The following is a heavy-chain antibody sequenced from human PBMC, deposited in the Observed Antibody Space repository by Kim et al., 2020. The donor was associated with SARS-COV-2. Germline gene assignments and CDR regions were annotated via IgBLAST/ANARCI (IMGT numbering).Heavy chain of an antibody. CDR3: AKDIVVPAALPYYYYYYGMDV. Sequence: GGSLRLSCAASGFTFDDYAMHWVRQAPGKGLEWVSLISGDGGSTYYADSVKGRFTISRDNSKNSLYLQMNSLRTEDTALYYCAKDIVVPAALPYYYYYYGMDVWGQGTTVTVSS. V-gene: IGHV3-43*02. D-gene: IGHD2-2*01. CDR1: GFTFDDYA. J-gene: IGHJ6*02. CDR2: ISGDGGST.